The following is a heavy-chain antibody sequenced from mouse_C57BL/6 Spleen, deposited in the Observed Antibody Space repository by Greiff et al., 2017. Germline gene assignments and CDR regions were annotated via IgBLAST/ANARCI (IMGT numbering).Heavy chain of an antibody. CDR3: AKQRTIANYFDY. Sequence: EVHLVESGGDLVKPGGSLKLSCAASGFTFSSYGMSWVRQTPDKRLEWVATISSGGSYTYYPDSVKGRFTISRDNAKNTLYLQMSRLKSEDTAMYYCAKQRTIANYFDYWGQGTTLTVSS. CDR2: ISSGGSYT. CDR1: GFTFSSYG. J-gene: IGHJ2*01. V-gene: IGHV5-6*01. D-gene: IGHD2-12*01.